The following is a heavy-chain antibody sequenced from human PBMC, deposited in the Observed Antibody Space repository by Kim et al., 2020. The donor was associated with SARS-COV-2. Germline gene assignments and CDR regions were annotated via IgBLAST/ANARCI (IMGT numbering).Heavy chain of an antibody. V-gene: IGHV3-33*01. CDR2: IWYDGSNK. CDR1: GFTFSSYG. J-gene: IGHJ4*02. CDR3: ARDHESLDY. Sequence: GGSLRLSCAASGFTFSSYGIHWVRQAPGKGLEWVAVIWYDGSNKYYADSVKGRFTVSRDNSKNTVYLQMNSLRAEDTAVYYCARDHESLDYWGQGTLVTVSS.